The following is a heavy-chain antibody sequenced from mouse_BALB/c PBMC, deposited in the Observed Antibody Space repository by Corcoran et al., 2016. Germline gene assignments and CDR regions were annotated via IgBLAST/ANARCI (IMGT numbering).Heavy chain of an antibody. CDR2: INTYTGEP. J-gene: IGHJ4*01. CDR3: ARWPYSYYYALDY. Sequence: QIQLVQSGPELKKPGETVKISCKASGYTFTNYGMNWVKQAPGKGLKWMGWINTYTGEPTYADDFKGRFAFSLETSASTAYLQINNLKNEDMATYFCARWPYSYYYALDYWGQGTSVTVSS. CDR1: GYTFTNYG. V-gene: IGHV9-1*02. D-gene: IGHD1-1*01.